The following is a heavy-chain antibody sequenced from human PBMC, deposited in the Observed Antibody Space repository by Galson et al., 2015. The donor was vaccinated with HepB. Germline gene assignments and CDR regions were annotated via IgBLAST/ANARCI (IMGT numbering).Heavy chain of an antibody. V-gene: IGHV4-61*02. Sequence: TLSLTCTVSGGSISSGSYYWSWIRQPAGKGLEWIGRIYTSGSTNYNPSLKSRVTISVDTSKNQFSLKLSSVTAADTAVYYCAREWSLGATTYYYYYGMDVWGQGTTVTVSS. J-gene: IGHJ6*02. D-gene: IGHD1-26*01. CDR1: GGSISSGSYY. CDR2: IYTSGST. CDR3: AREWSLGATTYYYYYGMDV.